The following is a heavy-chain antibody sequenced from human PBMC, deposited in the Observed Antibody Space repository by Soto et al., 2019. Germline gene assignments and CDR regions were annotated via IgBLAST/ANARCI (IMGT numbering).Heavy chain of an antibody. J-gene: IGHJ5*02. V-gene: IGHV1-58*01. CDR1: RFTFTSSA. D-gene: IGHD2-2*01. CDR2: IVVGSGNK. Sequence: SVKVSCMDSRFTFTSSAVQWVRQARGQRLEWIGWIVVGSGNKNYAQKFQERVTITRDMSTSTAYMELSSPRSEDTAVYYCAGTRYCSSTSCYASESWGQGTLVNVSS. CDR3: AGTRYCSSTSCYASES.